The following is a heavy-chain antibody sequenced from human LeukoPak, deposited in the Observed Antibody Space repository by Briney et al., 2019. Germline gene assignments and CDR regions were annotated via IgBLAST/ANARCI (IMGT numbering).Heavy chain of an antibody. CDR1: ANTFISYY. J-gene: IGHJ3*02. Sequence: ASVKVSCKASANTFISYYMHWVRQAPGQGLEWMGMINPSSGRTSYAQKFQGRVTITADESTSTAYMELSSLRSEDTAVYYCARDIAARPHDAFDIWGQGTMVTVSS. CDR2: INPSSGRT. D-gene: IGHD6-6*01. CDR3: ARDIAARPHDAFDI. V-gene: IGHV1-46*01.